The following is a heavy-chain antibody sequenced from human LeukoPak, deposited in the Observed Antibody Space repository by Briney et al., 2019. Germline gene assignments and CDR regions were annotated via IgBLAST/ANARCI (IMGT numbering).Heavy chain of an antibody. Sequence: PGGSLRLSCAASGFTFSSYSMNWVRQAPGKGLEWVSSISSSSNYIYYADSVKGRFTISRDNAKNSLYLQMNSLRAEDTAVYYCAREGASYDILTGPYPDAFDIWGQGTMVTVSS. V-gene: IGHV3-21*01. CDR3: AREGASYDILTGPYPDAFDI. CDR1: GFTFSSYS. CDR2: ISSSSNYI. D-gene: IGHD3-9*01. J-gene: IGHJ3*02.